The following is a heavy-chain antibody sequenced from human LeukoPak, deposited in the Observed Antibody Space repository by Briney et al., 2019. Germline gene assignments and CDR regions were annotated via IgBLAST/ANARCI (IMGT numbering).Heavy chain of an antibody. D-gene: IGHD3-3*01. Sequence: GGSLRLSCAASGFTFSSYAMSWVRQAPGKGLEWVSAISGSGGSTYYADSVKGRFTISRDNSKNTLYLQMNSLRAEDTAVYYCAKVRALEGFWSGYSTPVGGPFDYWGQGTLVTVSS. CDR3: AKVRALEGFWSGYSTPVGGPFDY. J-gene: IGHJ4*02. V-gene: IGHV3-23*01. CDR1: GFTFSSYA. CDR2: ISGSGGST.